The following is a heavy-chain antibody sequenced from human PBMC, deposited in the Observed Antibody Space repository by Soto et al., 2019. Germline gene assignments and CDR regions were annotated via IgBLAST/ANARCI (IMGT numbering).Heavy chain of an antibody. CDR3: AKDQWYYYDSRAPGY. D-gene: IGHD3-22*01. J-gene: IGHJ4*02. V-gene: IGHV3-30*18. CDR2: ISYDGSNK. Sequence: PGGSLRLSCAASGFTFSSYGMHWVRQAPGKGLEWVAVISYDGSNKYYADSVKGRFTISRDNSKNTLYLQMNSLRAEDTAVYYCAKDQWYYYDSRAPGYWGQGTLVTVSS. CDR1: GFTFSSYG.